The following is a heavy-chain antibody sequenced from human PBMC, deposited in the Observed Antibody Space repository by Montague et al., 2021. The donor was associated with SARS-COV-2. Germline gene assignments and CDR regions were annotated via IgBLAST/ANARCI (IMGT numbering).Heavy chain of an antibody. J-gene: IGHJ6*02. D-gene: IGHD3/OR15-3a*01. Sequence: TLSLTCTVSGGSISSGGHYWTWVRRPAGKGLERIGHIQADGTTNYKSSLGSRLTFSVDTSKNLFSLTLRSLTATDTAIYYCARHRPESCKISPGLAGLFAKVGCSASGMDVWGQGTAVTVSS. CDR2: IQADGTT. CDR1: GGSISSGGHY. CDR3: ARHRPESCKISPGLAGLFAKVGCSASGMDV. V-gene: IGHV4-61*09.